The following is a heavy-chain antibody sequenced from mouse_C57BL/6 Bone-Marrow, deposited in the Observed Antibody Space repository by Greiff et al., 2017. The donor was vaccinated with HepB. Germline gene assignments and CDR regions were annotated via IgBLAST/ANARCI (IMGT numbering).Heavy chain of an antibody. V-gene: IGHV14-2*01. Sequence: EVQVVESGAELVKPGASVKLSCTASGFNIKDYYMHWVKQRTEQGLEWIGRIDPEDGETKYAPKFQGKATITADTSSNTAYLQLSSLTSEDTAVYYCAIITTVVAPYAMDYWGQGTSVTVSS. J-gene: IGHJ4*01. CDR1: GFNIKDYY. D-gene: IGHD1-1*01. CDR3: AIITTVVAPYAMDY. CDR2: IDPEDGET.